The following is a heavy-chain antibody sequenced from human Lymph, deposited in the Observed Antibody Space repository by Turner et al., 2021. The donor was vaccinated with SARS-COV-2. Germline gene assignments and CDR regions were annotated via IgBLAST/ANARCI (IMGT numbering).Heavy chain of an antibody. J-gene: IGHJ4*02. CDR1: GFTFNNYP. CDR2: RSYDGSNK. V-gene: IGHV3-30-3*01. Sequence: QVQLVESGGGVVPPGRSLRLSCAASGFTFNNYPMHWVRQAPGKGLEWVAVRSYDGSNKYYADSVKGRFTISRDNSKNTLYLQMNSLRAEDTAVYYCARDSSGSGTLDYWGQGTLVSVSS. D-gene: IGHD3-10*01. CDR3: ARDSSGSGTLDY.